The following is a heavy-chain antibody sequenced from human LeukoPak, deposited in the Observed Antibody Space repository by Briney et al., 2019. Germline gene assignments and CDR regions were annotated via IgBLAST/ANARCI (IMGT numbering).Heavy chain of an antibody. Sequence: GGSLRLSCAASGFTFSSYAMSWVRQAPGKGLEWVSSISGSGDIIYHADSVRGRFTISRDNSKNTLYLQMNSLRAENTAVYYCAKLADNPYWGQGTLVTVSS. D-gene: IGHD1-14*01. CDR3: AKLADNPY. CDR1: GFTFSSYA. J-gene: IGHJ4*02. CDR2: ISGSGDII. V-gene: IGHV3-23*01.